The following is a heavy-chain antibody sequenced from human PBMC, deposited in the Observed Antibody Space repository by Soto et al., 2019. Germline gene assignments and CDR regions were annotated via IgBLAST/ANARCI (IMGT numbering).Heavy chain of an antibody. D-gene: IGHD6-19*01. Sequence: EVQLLESGGGLVQPGGSLRLSCAASGFTFSSHAMSWVRQAPGKGLEWVSSTIDSGGRSYHADSVRGRFTISRDNSKNTLYLQMNSLRADDTAIYYCAKDKMEQWLVGGYYDYWGLGALVTVSS. V-gene: IGHV3-23*01. CDR2: TIDSGGRS. J-gene: IGHJ4*02. CDR1: GFTFSSHA. CDR3: AKDKMEQWLVGGYYDY.